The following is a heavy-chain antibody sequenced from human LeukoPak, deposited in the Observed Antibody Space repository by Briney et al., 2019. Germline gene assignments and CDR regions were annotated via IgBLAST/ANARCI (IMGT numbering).Heavy chain of an antibody. CDR1: GFTFGDYA. V-gene: IGHV3-49*03. CDR3: TRDRGAYNLYDY. Sequence: GGSLRLSCTASGFTFGDYAMSWIRQAPGKELEWVGFIRSKAYGETADYAASVKGRFTISRDDSKAIAYLQVNSLKTEDTAVYHCTRDRGAYNLYDYWGQGTLVTVSS. CDR2: IRSKAYGETA. J-gene: IGHJ4*02. D-gene: IGHD1-1*01.